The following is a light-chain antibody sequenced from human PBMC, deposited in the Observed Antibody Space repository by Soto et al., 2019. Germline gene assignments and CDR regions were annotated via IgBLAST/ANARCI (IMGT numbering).Light chain of an antibody. CDR2: EVT. CDR1: SGDIGSYNL. V-gene: IGLV2-14*02. CDR3: SSYAGSNNPYV. Sequence: QSVLTQPASVSGSPGQSITISCTGTSGDIGSYNLVSWYQQYPGKAPKLMIYEVTKRPLGVPDRFSGSKSGNTASLTVSGLQAEDEADYYCSSYAGSNNPYVFGTGTKVTVL. J-gene: IGLJ1*01.